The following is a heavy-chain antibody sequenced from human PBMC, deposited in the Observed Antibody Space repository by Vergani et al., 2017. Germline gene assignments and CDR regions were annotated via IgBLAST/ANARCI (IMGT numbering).Heavy chain of an antibody. Sequence: EVQLLESGGGLVQPGGSLRLSCVASGLTFSTSVINWVRQAPGKGLEWVSSISGNTISRYYIDSVKGRFIISRDNSKNTVYLQMNSLRAEDTAVYYCAKGLLYTTDYGGNPFDYWGQGTLVTVSS. V-gene: IGHV3-23*01. CDR2: ISGNTISR. CDR3: AKGLLYTTDYGGNPFDY. CDR1: GLTFSTSV. D-gene: IGHD4-23*01. J-gene: IGHJ4*02.